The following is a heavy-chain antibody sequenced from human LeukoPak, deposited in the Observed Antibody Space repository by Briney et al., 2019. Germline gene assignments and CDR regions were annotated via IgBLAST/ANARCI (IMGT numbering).Heavy chain of an antibody. CDR2: ISGSGGST. CDR3: AKEAYDSSGYYYVRTPFDY. D-gene: IGHD3-22*01. Sequence: PGGSLRLSRAASGFTFSSYAMSWVRQAPGKGLEWVSAISGSGGSTYYADSVKGRFTISRDNSKNTLYLQMNSLRAEDTAVYYCAKEAYDSSGYYYVRTPFDYWDQGTLVTVSS. J-gene: IGHJ4*02. CDR1: GFTFSSYA. V-gene: IGHV3-23*01.